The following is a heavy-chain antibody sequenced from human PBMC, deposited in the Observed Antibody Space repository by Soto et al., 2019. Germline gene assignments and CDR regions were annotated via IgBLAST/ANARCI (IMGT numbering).Heavy chain of an antibody. V-gene: IGHV3-73*01. CDR3: ARDGNYGDYRYYFDY. CDR2: IRSKANSYAT. Sequence: GGSLRLSCAASGFTFSGSAMHWVRQASGKGLEWVGRIRSKANSYATAYAASVKGRFTISRDDSKNTLYLQMNSLRAEDTAVYYCARDGNYGDYRYYFDYWGQGTLVTIS. J-gene: IGHJ4*02. D-gene: IGHD4-17*01. CDR1: GFTFSGSA.